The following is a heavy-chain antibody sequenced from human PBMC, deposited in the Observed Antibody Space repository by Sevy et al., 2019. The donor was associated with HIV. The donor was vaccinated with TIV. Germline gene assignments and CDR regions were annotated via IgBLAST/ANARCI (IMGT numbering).Heavy chain of an antibody. CDR1: GGSFSGYY. CDR2: INHSGST. D-gene: IGHD5-18*01. V-gene: IGHV4-34*01. J-gene: IGHJ6*02. Sequence: SETLSLTCAVYGGSFSGYYWSWIRQPPGKGLEWIGEINHSGSTNYNPSLKSRVTISVDTSKNQFSLKLSAVTAADTAVYYCARVHRTWIQLWLRKYYYGMDVWGQGTTVTVSS. CDR3: ARVHRTWIQLWLRKYYYGMDV.